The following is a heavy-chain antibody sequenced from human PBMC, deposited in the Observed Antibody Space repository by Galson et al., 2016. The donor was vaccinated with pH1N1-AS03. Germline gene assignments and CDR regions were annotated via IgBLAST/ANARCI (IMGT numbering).Heavy chain of an antibody. CDR1: RGSFGGAY. J-gene: IGHJ4*02. CDR2: IIIGRGLPP. D-gene: IGHD3-10*01. Sequence: SETLSLTCTVPRGSFGGAYWTWIRQPPGKGLEWIGEIIIGRGLPPTYNPSLKRRVTISIDTSRGELSLRLRSVTAADTGVYYCARRPTGIDYWGQGSQVTVSS. CDR3: ARRPTGIDY. V-gene: IGHV4-34*12.